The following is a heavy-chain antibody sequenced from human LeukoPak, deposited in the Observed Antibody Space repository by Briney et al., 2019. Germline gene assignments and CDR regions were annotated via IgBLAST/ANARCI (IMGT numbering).Heavy chain of an antibody. J-gene: IGHJ4*02. D-gene: IGHD3-9*01. Sequence: SGTLSLTCTVSGGSISSYYWSWIRQPAGKGLEWIGEINHSGSTNYNPSLKSRVTISVDTSKNQFSLKLSSVTAADTAVYYCARLRYFGRYYFDYWGQGTLVTVSS. CDR1: GGSISSYY. V-gene: IGHV4-34*01. CDR2: INHSGST. CDR3: ARLRYFGRYYFDY.